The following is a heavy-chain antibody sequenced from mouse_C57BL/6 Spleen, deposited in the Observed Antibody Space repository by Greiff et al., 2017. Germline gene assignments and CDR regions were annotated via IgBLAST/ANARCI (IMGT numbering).Heavy chain of an antibody. D-gene: IGHD1-1*01. V-gene: IGHV1-5*01. J-gene: IGHJ4*01. Sequence: VQLQQSGTVLARPGASVKMSCKTSGYTFTSYWMHWVNQRPGQGLEWIGAIYPGNSDTSYNQKFKGKAKLTAVTSASTAYMELSSLTNEDSAVYDWTSPFYYYGRYYAMDYWGQGTSVTVSS. CDR1: GYTFTSYW. CDR2: IYPGNSDT. CDR3: TSPFYYYGRYYAMDY.